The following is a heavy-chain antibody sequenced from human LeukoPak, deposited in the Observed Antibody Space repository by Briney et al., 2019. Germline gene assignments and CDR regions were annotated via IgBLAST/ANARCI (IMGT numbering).Heavy chain of an antibody. CDR1: GFTFSDYY. Sequence: GGSLRLSCAASGFTFSDYYMSWIRQAPGKGLEWVSSISSSSSYIYYADSVKGRFTISRDNAKNSLYLQMNSLRAEDTAVYYCARAYYDFWSGYSRWYFDYWGQGTLVTVSS. D-gene: IGHD3-3*01. CDR2: ISSSSSYI. J-gene: IGHJ4*02. V-gene: IGHV3-11*06. CDR3: ARAYYDFWSGYSRWYFDY.